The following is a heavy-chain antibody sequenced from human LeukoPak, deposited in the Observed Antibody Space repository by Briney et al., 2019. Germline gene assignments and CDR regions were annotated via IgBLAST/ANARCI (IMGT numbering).Heavy chain of an antibody. CDR1: GFTFTSSA. D-gene: IGHD5-24*01. CDR2: IVVGSGNT. Sequence: SVKVSCKASGFTFTSSAMQWGRQARGQRLEWVGWIVVGSGNTNYAQKFQERVTITRDMSTSTAYIELSSLRSEDTAVYYCAAVGSEMATINWGQGTLVTVSS. CDR3: AAVGSEMATIN. V-gene: IGHV1-58*02. J-gene: IGHJ4*02.